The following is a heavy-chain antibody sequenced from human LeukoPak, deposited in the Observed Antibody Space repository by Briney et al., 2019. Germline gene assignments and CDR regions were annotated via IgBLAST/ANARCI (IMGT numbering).Heavy chain of an antibody. CDR3: AKVGNSYYYYGMDV. D-gene: IGHD4-23*01. CDR2: ISGSGGST. J-gene: IGHJ6*02. CDR1: GFTFSSYA. Sequence: GGSLRLPCAASGFTFSSYAMSWVRQAPGKGLEWVSAISGSGGSTYYADSVKGRFTISRDNSKNTLYLQMNSLGAEDTAVYYCAKVGNSYYYYGMDVWGQGTTVTVSS. V-gene: IGHV3-23*01.